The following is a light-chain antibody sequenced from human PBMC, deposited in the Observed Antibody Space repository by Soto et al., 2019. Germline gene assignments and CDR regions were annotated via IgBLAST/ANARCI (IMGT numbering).Light chain of an antibody. CDR2: AAS. Sequence: EIVQLKYTDTLAVSPGEVATLSCWASQSVTSNLAWYQQKRGQAPRLLIYAASTRATGVPARFSGSGSGTEFTLTIRSLQSEDFAVYYWQQDNNWPPITFGQGTRLEI. CDR1: QSVTSN. V-gene: IGKV3D-15*01. CDR3: QQDNNWPPIT. J-gene: IGKJ5*01.